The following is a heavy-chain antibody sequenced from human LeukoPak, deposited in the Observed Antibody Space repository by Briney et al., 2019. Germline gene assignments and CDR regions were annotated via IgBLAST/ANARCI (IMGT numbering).Heavy chain of an antibody. CDR3: ARDYSSSSYYYYGIDV. CDR1: GGTFSSYA. D-gene: IGHD6-6*01. Sequence: ASVKVSCKASGGTFSSYAISWVRQAPGQGLEWMGRIIPILGIANYAQKFQGRVTITADKSTSTAYMELSSLRSEDTAVYYCARDYSSSSYYYYGIDVWGQGTTVTVSS. J-gene: IGHJ6*02. V-gene: IGHV1-69*04. CDR2: IIPILGIA.